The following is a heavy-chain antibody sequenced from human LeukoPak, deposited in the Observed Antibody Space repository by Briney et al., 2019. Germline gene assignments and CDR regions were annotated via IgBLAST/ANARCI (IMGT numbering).Heavy chain of an antibody. V-gene: IGHV4-39*07. J-gene: IGHJ4*02. CDR2: LYYSGST. Sequence: SETLSLTCTVSGGSISSSSYYWGWIRQPPGKGLEWIGSLYYSGSTYYNPSLKSRVTMSVDTSKNQFSLKMNSATAADTAVYFCARGGPTYYYESSGYPLDYWGQGTLVTVSS. CDR1: GGSISSSSYY. CDR3: ARGGPTYYYESSGYPLDY. D-gene: IGHD3-22*01.